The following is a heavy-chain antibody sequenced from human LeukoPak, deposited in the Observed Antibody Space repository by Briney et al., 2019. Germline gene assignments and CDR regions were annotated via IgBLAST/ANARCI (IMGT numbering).Heavy chain of an antibody. J-gene: IGHJ4*02. CDR2: IGPSSSAI. V-gene: IGHV3-48*01. D-gene: IGHD3-10*01. Sequence: GGSLRLSCAASGFTFSGYSMTWVRQAPGKGLEWVSCIGPSSSAIHYADSVKGRFTISRGNAKNSLYLQMISLRAEDTAVYYCANYGSVSYFAYWGQGTLVTVSS. CDR3: ANYGSVSYFAY. CDR1: GFTFSGYS.